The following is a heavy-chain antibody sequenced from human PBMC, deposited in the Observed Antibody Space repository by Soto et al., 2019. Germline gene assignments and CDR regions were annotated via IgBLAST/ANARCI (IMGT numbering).Heavy chain of an antibody. V-gene: IGHV3-74*01. J-gene: IGHJ4*02. D-gene: IGHD5-18*01. CDR2: INPDGSAT. CDR3: GRGGSDSPMAPGY. CDR1: GFTFSSYW. Sequence: GGSLRLSCAASGFTFSSYWMHWVRQAPGKGLGWVSRINPDGSATNYADSVKGRFTISRDNAKNTLYLQMNSLRAEDTAVFYCGRGGSDSPMAPGYWGQGTLVTVSS.